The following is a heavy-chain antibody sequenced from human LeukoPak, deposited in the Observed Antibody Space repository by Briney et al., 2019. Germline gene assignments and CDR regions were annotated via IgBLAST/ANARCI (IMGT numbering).Heavy chain of an antibody. V-gene: IGHV3-9*01. J-gene: IGHJ4*02. CDR2: ISWNSGSI. CDR1: GFTFDDYA. Sequence: GGFLRLSCAASGFTFDDYAMHWVRQAPGKGLEWVSGISWNSGSIGYADSVKGRFTISRDNAKNSLYLQMNSLRAEDTALYYCAKGLLNYYDSSGYYSPIDYWGQGTLVTVSS. CDR3: AKGLLNYYDSSGYYSPIDY. D-gene: IGHD3-22*01.